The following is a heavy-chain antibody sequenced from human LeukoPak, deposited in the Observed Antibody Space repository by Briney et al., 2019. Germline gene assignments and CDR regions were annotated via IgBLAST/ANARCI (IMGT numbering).Heavy chain of an antibody. Sequence: SETLSFTCTVSGGSISSYYWSWIRQPPGKGLEWIGYIYTSGSTNYNPSLKSRVTISVDTSKNQFSLKLSSVTAADTAVYYCARLLTATDPYYDFWSGYSCWFDPWGQGTLVTVSS. CDR2: IYTSGST. J-gene: IGHJ5*02. V-gene: IGHV4-4*09. CDR3: ARLLTATDPYYDFWSGYSCWFDP. CDR1: GGSISSYY. D-gene: IGHD3-3*01.